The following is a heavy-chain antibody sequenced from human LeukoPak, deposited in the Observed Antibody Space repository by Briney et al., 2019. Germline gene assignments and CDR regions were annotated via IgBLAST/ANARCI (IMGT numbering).Heavy chain of an antibody. J-gene: IGHJ5*02. D-gene: IGHD3-22*01. CDR1: GYTFTGYY. V-gene: IGHV1-2*02. CDR2: INPNSGGT. Sequence: ASVKVSCKASGYTFTGYYMHWVRQAPGQGLEWMGWINPNSGGTNYAQKFQGRVTMTRDTSISTSYMELSRLRSDDTAVYYCARGHYYDSRLHWFDPWGQGTLVTVSS. CDR3: ARGHYYDSRLHWFDP.